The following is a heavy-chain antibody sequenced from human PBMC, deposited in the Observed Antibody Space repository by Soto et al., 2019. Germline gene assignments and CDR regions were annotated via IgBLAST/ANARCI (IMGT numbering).Heavy chain of an antibody. CDR1: GGSISSSNW. V-gene: IGHV4-4*02. CDR2: IYHSGST. CDR3: ARSYYDILTGYHEGYYFDY. D-gene: IGHD3-9*01. Sequence: SETLSLTCAVSGGSISSSNWWSWVRQPPGKGLEWIGEIYHSGSTNYNPPLKSRVTISVDKSKNQFSLKLSSVTAADTAVYYCARSYYDILTGYHEGYYFDYWGQGTLVTVSS. J-gene: IGHJ4*02.